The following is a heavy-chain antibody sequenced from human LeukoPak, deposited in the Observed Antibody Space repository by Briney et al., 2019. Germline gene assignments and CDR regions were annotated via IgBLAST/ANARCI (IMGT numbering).Heavy chain of an antibody. Sequence: PSRTLSLTCTVSGDSISSYYWSWIRQPAGKGLDWIGRIYSSGSTHYTPSLKSRVTMSVDTSKNQFSLKLSSVTAADTAVYYCARAYCSGGSCYSGFDYWGQGTLVTVSS. D-gene: IGHD2-15*01. J-gene: IGHJ4*02. CDR2: IYSSGST. CDR1: GDSISSYY. V-gene: IGHV4-4*07. CDR3: ARAYCSGGSCYSGFDY.